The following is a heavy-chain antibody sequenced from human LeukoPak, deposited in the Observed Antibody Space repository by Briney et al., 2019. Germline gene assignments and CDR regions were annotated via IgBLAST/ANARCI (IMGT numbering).Heavy chain of an antibody. Sequence: GGSLRLSCTASGFSFSGHWMHWARQLPGKGLVWVSRISPTGNTTSYADSVKGRFTVSRDNAKNTLYLQVNNLRAEDTAVYYCARGPNSNWSGLDFWGQGTLLTVSS. CDR2: ISPTGNTT. D-gene: IGHD6-6*01. V-gene: IGHV3-74*01. CDR1: GFSFSGHW. J-gene: IGHJ4*02. CDR3: ARGPNSNWSGLDF.